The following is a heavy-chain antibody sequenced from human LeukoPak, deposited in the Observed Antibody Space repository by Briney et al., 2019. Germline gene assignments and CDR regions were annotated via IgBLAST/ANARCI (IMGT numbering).Heavy chain of an antibody. CDR3: ATDYAGNSLWYYYGLGV. D-gene: IGHD4-23*01. CDR1: GFTFNAYG. Sequence: GGSLRLSCAASGFTFNAYGMHWVRQAPGKGLEWVSSISSDSRYIYYADSLKGRFTISRDNAKNSLYLQMNSLRAEDTAVYYCATDYAGNSLWYYYGLGVWGQGTTVTVSS. V-gene: IGHV3-21*01. J-gene: IGHJ6*02. CDR2: ISSDSRYI.